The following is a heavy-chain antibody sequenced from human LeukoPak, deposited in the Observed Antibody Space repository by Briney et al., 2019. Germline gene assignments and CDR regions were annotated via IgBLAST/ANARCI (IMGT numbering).Heavy chain of an antibody. CDR1: DDTVSSSRYY. J-gene: IGHJ5*01. Sequence: TETLSLTCTVSDDTVSSSRYYWTWIRQPPGKGLEWIGYIYHGSATYNPSLESRVTLSMDTYKNQYSLKMTSVTAADTAVYYCAREGGRQWQESGALDSYVRGTLVTVSS. CDR2: IYHGSA. CDR3: AREGGRQWQESGALDS. V-gene: IGHV4-61*01. D-gene: IGHD6-19*01.